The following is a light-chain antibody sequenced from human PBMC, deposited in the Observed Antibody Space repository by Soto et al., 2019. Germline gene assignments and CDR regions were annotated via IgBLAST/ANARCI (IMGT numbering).Light chain of an antibody. V-gene: IGKV3-15*01. Sequence: EIVMTQSPATLAGSPGETVTLSCSASQSLSDNLAWYQQKPGQAPRLLIFRASTRDTGVPARFSGRGSGTEFTLTISGLQSEDFAVYYCQQYSKRPPWTFGPGTKVEIK. J-gene: IGKJ1*01. CDR1: QSLSDN. CDR2: RAS. CDR3: QQYSKRPPWT.